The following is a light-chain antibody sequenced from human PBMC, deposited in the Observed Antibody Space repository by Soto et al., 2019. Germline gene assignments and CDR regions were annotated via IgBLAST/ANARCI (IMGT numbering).Light chain of an antibody. J-gene: IGLJ1*01. CDR2: RNN. Sequence: QSVLTQPPSASGTPGQRVTISCSGGTSSIGRNYVYWYQQLPGTAPKLVIYRNNQRPSGVPDRFSGSKSGTSASLAIRGLRSEDEADYDCAAWDDSLSGLYVFGTGTKLTVL. V-gene: IGLV1-47*01. CDR3: AAWDDSLSGLYV. CDR1: TSSIGRNY.